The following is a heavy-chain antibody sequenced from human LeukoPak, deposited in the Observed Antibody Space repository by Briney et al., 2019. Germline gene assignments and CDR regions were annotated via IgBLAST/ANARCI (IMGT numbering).Heavy chain of an antibody. V-gene: IGHV3-13*04. J-gene: IGHJ5*02. CDR1: GFTFSTYD. CDR3: ARGSHLGFDP. CDR2: IGSGGDT. D-gene: IGHD3-3*02. Sequence: GGSLRLSCAASGFTFSTYDMHGVRQPTGGGLQWVSGIGSGGDTYYLGSVKGRFTIPRGNAKNSLYLQMNSLRAGDTAVYFCARGSHLGFDPWGQGTLVTVSS.